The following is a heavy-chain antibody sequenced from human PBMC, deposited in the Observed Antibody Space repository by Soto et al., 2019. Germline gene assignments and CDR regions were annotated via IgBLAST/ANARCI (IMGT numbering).Heavy chain of an antibody. V-gene: IGHV3-7*01. D-gene: IGHD5-12*01. CDR1: GFTFSNCW. Sequence: SGGSLRLSCAASGFTFSNCWLSWVRQAPGKGLEWVANIKKDGSEKYYVGSVVGRFTISRDNAENSLYLQMNSLRAEDTAVYYCARLYLAATITSLDYWGQGTLVTVSS. J-gene: IGHJ4*02. CDR3: ARLYLAATITSLDY. CDR2: IKKDGSEK.